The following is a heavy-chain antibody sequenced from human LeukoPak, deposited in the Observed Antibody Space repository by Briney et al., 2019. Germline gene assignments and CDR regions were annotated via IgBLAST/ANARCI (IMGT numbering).Heavy chain of an antibody. CDR1: DGSIYGYY. V-gene: IGHV4-59*01. Sequence: SGTLSLTCTVSDGSIYGYYWTWIRQAPGKGLEFIAHIYYTGTPTYNPSLRNRVLISVDTSRNQFSLKFNYVTPADTGVYFCARVDTNRCAGLCWLDSWGQGTVVTVSS. CDR2: IYYTGTP. CDR3: ARVDTNRCAGLCWLDS. D-gene: IGHD2-21*01. J-gene: IGHJ5*01.